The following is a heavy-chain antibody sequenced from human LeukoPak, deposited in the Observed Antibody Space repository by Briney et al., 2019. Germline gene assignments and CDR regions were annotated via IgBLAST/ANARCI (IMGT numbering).Heavy chain of an antibody. CDR3: ASSGYVIGTAMVMDLFDY. CDR2: IWYDGSNK. V-gene: IGHV3-33*01. D-gene: IGHD5-18*01. J-gene: IGHJ4*02. Sequence: PGRSLRLSCAASGFTFSSYGMHWVRQAPGQGLEWVAVIWYDGSNKYYADSVKGRFTISRDNSKNTLYLQMNSLRAEGTAVYYCASSGYVIGTAMVMDLFDYWGQGTLVTVSS. CDR1: GFTFSSYG.